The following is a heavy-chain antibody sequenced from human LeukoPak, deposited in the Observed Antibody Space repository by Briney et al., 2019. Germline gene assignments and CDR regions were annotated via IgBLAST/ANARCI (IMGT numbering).Heavy chain of an antibody. CDR1: GFTFSNAW. Sequence: KTGGSLRLSCAASGFTFSNAWMSWVRQAPGKGLEWVGRIKSKTDGGTTDYAAPVKGRFTISRDDSKNTLYLQMNSLRAEDTAVYYCARVDYGGNSGTYYFDYWGQGTLVTVSS. CDR3: ARVDYGGNSGTYYFDY. D-gene: IGHD4-23*01. J-gene: IGHJ4*02. V-gene: IGHV3-15*01. CDR2: IKSKTDGGTT.